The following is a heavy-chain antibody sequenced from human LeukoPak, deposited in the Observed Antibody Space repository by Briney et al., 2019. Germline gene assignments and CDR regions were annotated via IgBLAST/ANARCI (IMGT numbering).Heavy chain of an antibody. CDR1: GFXFSNFG. CDR3: VRDRHGYYFDSSDYYPLGY. Sequence: GGSLRLSCAASGFXFSNFGIHWVRQAPGKGLEWLAFIGFDGREKYHIDSVKGRFTISRDDSMNTLHLQMDSLRAEDTAVYFCVRDRHGYYFDSSDYYPLGYWGQGTLVTVSS. V-gene: IGHV3-30*02. J-gene: IGHJ4*02. CDR2: IGFDGREK. D-gene: IGHD3-22*01.